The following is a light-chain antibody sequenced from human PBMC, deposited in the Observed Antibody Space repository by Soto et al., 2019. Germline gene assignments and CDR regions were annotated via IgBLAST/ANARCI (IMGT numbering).Light chain of an antibody. V-gene: IGKV1-5*03. CDR2: KAS. Sequence: DTQMTQSASTLPVSLGDTVTITCRASQSINSWLAWYQQKPGKAPKLLIYKASSLESGVPSRFSGIGSGTEFTLTISSLKPDDFATDYCQQYNSLWTFGQGTKVDIK. CDR1: QSINSW. CDR3: QQYNSLWT. J-gene: IGKJ1*01.